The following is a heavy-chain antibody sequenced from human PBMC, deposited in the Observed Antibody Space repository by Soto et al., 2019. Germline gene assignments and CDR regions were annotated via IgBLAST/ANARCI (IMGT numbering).Heavy chain of an antibody. D-gene: IGHD3-22*01. J-gene: IGHJ4*02. CDR1: GDSISSYY. Sequence: QVQLQESGPGLVKPSETLSLTCAVSGDSISSYYCMWIRQPPGQGLESIGYLYYGRSANYNPSLKRRVPLSVDTSTNQCSLTLSSMTAAETAVYYCALRSMAVVPEYWGQGTLVTVSS. CDR3: ALRSMAVVPEY. V-gene: IGHV4-59*01. CDR2: LYYGRSA.